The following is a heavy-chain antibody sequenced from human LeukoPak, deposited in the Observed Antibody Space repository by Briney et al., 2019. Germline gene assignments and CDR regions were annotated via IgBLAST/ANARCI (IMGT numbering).Heavy chain of an antibody. CDR1: GVTFSSDA. V-gene: IGHV3-64D*09. Sequence: VGSPRLSCAASGVTFSSDAMHCGRETPGKGLEYGSAISGNGGSTYYADSVKGRFTISRDNFKTTLYLQMSRLRAEATAVYCCVKGAYYHYWYGIDAWGQGTTVTVSS. CDR3: VKGAYYHYWYGIDA. J-gene: IGHJ6*02. CDR2: ISGNGGST.